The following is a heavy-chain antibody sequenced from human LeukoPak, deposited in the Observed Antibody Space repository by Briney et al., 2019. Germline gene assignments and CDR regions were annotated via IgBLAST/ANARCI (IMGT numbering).Heavy chain of an antibody. J-gene: IGHJ3*02. V-gene: IGHV4-4*02. Sequence: SETLSLTCAVSGGSISSSNWWSWVRQPPGKGLEWIGEIYHSGSTNYNPSLKSRVTISVDKSKNQFSLKLSSVTAADTAVYYCARGNDYGDYGVAFDIWGQGTMVTVSS. CDR1: GGSISSSNW. D-gene: IGHD4-17*01. CDR2: IYHSGST. CDR3: ARGNDYGDYGVAFDI.